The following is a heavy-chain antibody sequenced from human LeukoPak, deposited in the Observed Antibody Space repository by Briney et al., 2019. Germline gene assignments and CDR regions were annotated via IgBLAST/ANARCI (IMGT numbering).Heavy chain of an antibody. V-gene: IGHV3-11*01. D-gene: IGHD3-9*01. J-gene: IGHJ4*02. Sequence: KPGGSLRLSCAASGFFFSDYYMSWIRQAPGKGLEWVSYISSSGSTIYYADSVKGRFTISRDNAKNSLYLQMNSLGAEDTAVYYCASFLRYFDWSLDYWGQGTLVTVSS. CDR2: ISSSGSTI. CDR3: ASFLRYFDWSLDY. CDR1: GFFFSDYY.